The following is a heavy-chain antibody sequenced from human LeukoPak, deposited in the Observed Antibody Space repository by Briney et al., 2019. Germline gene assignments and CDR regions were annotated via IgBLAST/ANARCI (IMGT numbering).Heavy chain of an antibody. CDR2: INPSGST. D-gene: IGHD6-13*01. CDR3: AGSSQGHY. J-gene: IGHJ4*02. CDR1: GGSFSGYY. Sequence: PSETLSLTCAVYGGSFSGYYWSWIRQPPGKGLEWIGEINPSGSTNYNPSLKSRVTISVDTSKNQFSLKLSSVTAADTAVYYCAGSSQGHYWGQGTLVTVSS. V-gene: IGHV4-34*01.